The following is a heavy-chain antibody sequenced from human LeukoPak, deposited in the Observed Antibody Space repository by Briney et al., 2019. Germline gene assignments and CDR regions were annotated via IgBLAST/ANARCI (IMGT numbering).Heavy chain of an antibody. CDR2: MNPNSGNT. V-gene: IGHV1-8*01. CDR1: KDTFTIYD. Sequence: ASVKVSCKASKDTFTIYDVNWVRQATGLGLAWMGWMNPNSGNTGYAQKFQGRVTMTMNSSISTAYMELTSLTSEDTAVYYCARSTMGARRTYDYWGQGTLVTVSS. J-gene: IGHJ4*02. CDR3: ARSTMGARRTYDY. D-gene: IGHD1-26*01.